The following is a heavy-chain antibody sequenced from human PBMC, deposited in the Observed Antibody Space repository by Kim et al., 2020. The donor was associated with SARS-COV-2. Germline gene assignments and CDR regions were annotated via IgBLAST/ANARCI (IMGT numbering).Heavy chain of an antibody. D-gene: IGHD3-10*01. CDR3: VKGITMVRGVISGGMDV. CDR1: GFTFSSYA. CDR2: ISSNGGST. V-gene: IGHV3-64D*09. Sequence: GGSLRLSCSASGFTFSSYAMHWVRQAPGKGLEYVSAISSNGGSTYYADSVKGRFTISRDNSKNTLYLQMSSLRAEDTAVYYCVKGITMVRGVISGGMDVWGQGTTVTVSS. J-gene: IGHJ6*02.